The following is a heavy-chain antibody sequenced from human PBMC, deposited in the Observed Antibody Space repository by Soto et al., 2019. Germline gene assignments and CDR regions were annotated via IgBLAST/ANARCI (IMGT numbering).Heavy chain of an antibody. D-gene: IGHD5-12*01. V-gene: IGHV4-39*07. CDR3: ARVGVDIVAIDY. CDR1: GGSISSSSYY. Sequence: SETLSLTCTVSGGSISSSSYYWGWIRQPPGKGLEWIGSIYYSGSTYYNPSLKSRVTISVDTSKNQFSLKLRAVTAADTAVYYCARVGVDIVAIDYWGQGTLVTVSS. CDR2: IYYSGST. J-gene: IGHJ4*02.